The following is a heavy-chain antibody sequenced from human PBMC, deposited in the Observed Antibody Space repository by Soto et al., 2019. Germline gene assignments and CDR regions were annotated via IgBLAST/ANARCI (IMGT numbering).Heavy chain of an antibody. CDR3: AKGQAARPYYCAY. J-gene: IGHJ4*02. Sequence: PVGSMRLSCAASGFTFSSYAMSWVRQAPGKGLEWVSAISGSGGSTYYADSVKGRFTISRDNSKNTLYLQMNSLRADDTAVYYWAKGQAARPYYCAYCGQGTWVTVSS. CDR2: ISGSGGST. CDR1: GFTFSSYA. D-gene: IGHD6-6*01. V-gene: IGHV3-23*01.